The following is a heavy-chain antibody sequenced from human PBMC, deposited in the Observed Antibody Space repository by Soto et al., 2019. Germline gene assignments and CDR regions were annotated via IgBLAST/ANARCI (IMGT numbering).Heavy chain of an antibody. J-gene: IGHJ6*02. CDR1: GFTVTSDY. CDR3: ARDPTGRNYYGLDV. CDR2: IYSGHGGRT. Sequence: EVQLVESGGGLVQPGGSLRLSCAASGFTVTSDYMTWVRQAPGKGLEWVSVIYSGHGGRTYYADSVKDRFTISRDSAQNTVYLQMNSLRGEDTAVYYCARDPTGRNYYGLDVWGQGTTVTVSS. V-gene: IGHV3-66*01. D-gene: IGHD1-1*01.